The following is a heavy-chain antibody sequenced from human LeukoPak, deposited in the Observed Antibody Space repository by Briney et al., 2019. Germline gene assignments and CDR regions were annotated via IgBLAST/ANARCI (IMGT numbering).Heavy chain of an antibody. CDR3: AKDRGYCSGGSCYRISFWDY. CDR2: ISGSGGST. Sequence: GGSLRLSCAASGFTFSSYAMSWVRQAPGKGLEWVSAISGSGGSTYYADSVKGRFTISRDNSKNTLYLQMNSRRAEDTAVYYCAKDRGYCSGGSCYRISFWDYWGQGTLVTVSS. J-gene: IGHJ4*02. D-gene: IGHD2-15*01. V-gene: IGHV3-23*01. CDR1: GFTFSSYA.